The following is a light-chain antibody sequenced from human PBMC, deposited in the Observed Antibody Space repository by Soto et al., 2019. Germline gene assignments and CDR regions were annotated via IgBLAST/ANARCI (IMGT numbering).Light chain of an antibody. Sequence: DIQMTQSASSLSASVGDRVTITSLASQSISSYLNWYQQKPGKAPKLLIYAASSLQSGVPSRFSGSGSGTDFTLTISSLQPEDFATYYCQQSYSTPTWTFGQGTKVDIK. CDR1: QSISSY. CDR2: AAS. CDR3: QQSYSTPTWT. J-gene: IGKJ1*01. V-gene: IGKV1-39*01.